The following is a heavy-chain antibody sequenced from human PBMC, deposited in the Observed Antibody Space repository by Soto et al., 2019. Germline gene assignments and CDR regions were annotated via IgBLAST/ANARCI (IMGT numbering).Heavy chain of an antibody. CDR3: ARKDADEAAPI. Sequence: GGSLRLSCAASGFTFSSYGMHWVRQAPGKGLEWVAVISYDGSNKYYADSVKGRFTISRDNSKNTLYLQMNSLRAEDTAVYYCARKDADEAAPIWGQGTLVTVSS. J-gene: IGHJ4*02. CDR1: GFTFSSYG. CDR2: ISYDGSNK. D-gene: IGHD6-13*01. V-gene: IGHV3-30*03.